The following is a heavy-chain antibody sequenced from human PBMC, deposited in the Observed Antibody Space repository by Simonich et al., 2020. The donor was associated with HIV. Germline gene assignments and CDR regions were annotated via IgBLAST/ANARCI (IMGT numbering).Heavy chain of an antibody. CDR3: ARGPYGVRGSNWWGGCFDY. CDR1: VGSFSGYY. D-gene: IGHD6-13*01. Sequence: QVQLQQWGAGLLKPSETLSLTCAVYVGSFSGYYWGWIGHCPGKGLEWIGEITDIGSTNENAALKSRVTISVDTSKNQFSRKLSSVTAADTAVYYCARGPYGVRGSNWWGGCFDYWGQGTLVTVSS. CDR2: ITDIGST. J-gene: IGHJ4*02. V-gene: IGHV4-34*01.